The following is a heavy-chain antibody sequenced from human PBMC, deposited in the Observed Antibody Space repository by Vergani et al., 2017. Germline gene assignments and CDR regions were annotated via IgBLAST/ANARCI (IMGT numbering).Heavy chain of an antibody. V-gene: IGHV5-10-1*03. D-gene: IGHD3-3*01. J-gene: IGHJ6*02. CDR3: ARHGSGDFWSKHMDV. CDR2: IDPSDSDT. Sequence: EVQLVQSGAEVKKPGESLRISCKGSGYSFTSYWISWVRQMPGKGLEWMGRIDPSDSDTRYSPSFQGQVTISADKSISTAYLQWSSLKASDTAMYYCARHGSGDFWSKHMDVWGQGTTVTVSS. CDR1: GYSFTSYW.